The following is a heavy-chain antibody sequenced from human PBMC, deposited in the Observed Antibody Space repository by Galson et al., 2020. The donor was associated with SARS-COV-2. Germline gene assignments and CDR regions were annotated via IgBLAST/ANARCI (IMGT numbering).Heavy chain of an antibody. CDR2: IYYSGST. CDR3: ARPFTIFAEAQTNWFDP. V-gene: IGHV4-39*01. Sequence: SETLSLTCTVSGGSISSSSYYWGWIRQPPGKGLEWIGSIYYSGSTYYNPSLKSRVTISVDTSKNQFSLKLSSVTAADTAVYYCARPFTIFAEAQTNWFDPWGQGTLVTVSS. J-gene: IGHJ5*02. CDR1: GGSISSSSYY. D-gene: IGHD3-3*01.